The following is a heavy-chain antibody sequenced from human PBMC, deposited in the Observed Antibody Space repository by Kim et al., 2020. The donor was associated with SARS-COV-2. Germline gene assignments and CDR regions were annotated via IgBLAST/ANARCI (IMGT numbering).Heavy chain of an antibody. J-gene: IGHJ4*02. D-gene: IGHD5-12*01. CDR1: GFTFSNAW. Sequence: GGSLRLSCAASGFTFSNAWMSWVRQAPGKGLEWVGRIKSKTDGGTTDYAAPVKGRFTISRDDSKNTLYLQMNSLKTEDTAVYYCTTLPQGMATTDFDYWGQGTLVTVSS. CDR3: TTLPQGMATTDFDY. V-gene: IGHV3-15*01. CDR2: IKSKTDGGTT.